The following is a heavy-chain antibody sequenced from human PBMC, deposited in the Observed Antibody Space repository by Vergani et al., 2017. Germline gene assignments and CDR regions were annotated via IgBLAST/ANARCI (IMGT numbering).Heavy chain of an antibody. J-gene: IGHJ4*02. D-gene: IGHD5-12*01. Sequence: EVQLVESGGGLVQPGGSLRLSCAASGFTFSRDSMNWVRQAPGKGLEWVSYISSSSSTIYYADSVKGRFTNSRDNAKNSLYLQMDSLRDDDTAVYYCARGSGYDFGDFDYWGQGTLVTVSS. CDR3: ARGSGYDFGDFDY. V-gene: IGHV3-48*02. CDR2: ISSSSSTI. CDR1: GFTFSRDS.